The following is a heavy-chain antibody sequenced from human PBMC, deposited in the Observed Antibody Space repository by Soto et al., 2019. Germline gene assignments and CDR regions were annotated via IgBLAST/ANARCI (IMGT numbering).Heavy chain of an antibody. V-gene: IGHV1-18*04. CDR2: ISAYNGNT. J-gene: IGHJ1*01. CDR3: ARYVSPFGGSGGDPGYFHH. CDR1: GYTFPNYG. Sequence: QVQLVQSGVEVKKPGASVKVSCKSSGYTFPNYGINWVRQAPGQGLEWMGWISAYNGNTDYAQKLQGRVTMTTDTSTTAAYTGVAYLRPNDPGVYYCARYVSPFGGSGGDPGYFHHWGQGTLVIVSS. D-gene: IGHD3-16*01.